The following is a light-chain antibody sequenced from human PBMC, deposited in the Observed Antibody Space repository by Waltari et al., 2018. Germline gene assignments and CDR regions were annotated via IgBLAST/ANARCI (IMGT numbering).Light chain of an antibody. V-gene: IGLV2-14*03. CDR1: TSDIGAYDY. Sequence: QSALTQPASVSGSLGQSVTISCTGRTSDIGAYDYVSWYQQHPGKTPNLLIYDVSSRPSGVSTRFSGSKFGNTASLTISGLQSEDEGDYYCSACTTTSTPLVFGGGTKVTVL. J-gene: IGLJ3*02. CDR2: DVS. CDR3: SACTTTSTPLV.